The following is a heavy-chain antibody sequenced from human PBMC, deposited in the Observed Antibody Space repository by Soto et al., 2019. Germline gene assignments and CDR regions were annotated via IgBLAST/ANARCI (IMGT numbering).Heavy chain of an antibody. CDR3: ASYIGAAAGTTYYYYGMDV. V-gene: IGHV1-69*13. D-gene: IGHD6-13*01. CDR2: IIPIFGTA. CDR1: GGTFSSYA. J-gene: IGHJ6*02. Sequence: GASVKVSCKASGGTFSSYAISWVRQAPGQGLEWMGGIIPIFGTANYAQKFQGRVTITADESTSTAYMELSSLRSEDTAVYYCASYIGAAAGTTYYYYGMDVWGQGTTVTVSS.